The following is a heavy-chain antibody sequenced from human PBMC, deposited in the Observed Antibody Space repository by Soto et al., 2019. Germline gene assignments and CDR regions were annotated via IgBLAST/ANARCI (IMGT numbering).Heavy chain of an antibody. CDR3: VRDTMRASAAASLDY. CDR2: ISVSGNII. CDR1: GFTFSSYE. Sequence: EVQLVESGGGLVQPGGSLRLSCAASGFTFSSYEFNWVRQAPGRGLEWFSYISVSGNIIKYADSVKGRFTISRDNVESSLHLHMSSLRVDDTALYFCVRDTMRASAAASLDYWGQGTQVIVSS. V-gene: IGHV3-48*03. D-gene: IGHD6-13*01. J-gene: IGHJ4*02.